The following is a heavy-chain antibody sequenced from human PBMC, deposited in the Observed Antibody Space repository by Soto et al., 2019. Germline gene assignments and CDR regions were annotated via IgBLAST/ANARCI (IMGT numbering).Heavy chain of an antibody. Sequence: GSLRLSCAASGFTFSDYYMSWIRQAPGKGLEWVSYISGSDGAVYYADSVKGRFTISRDNAKSSLYLQMNSLRAEDTAVYYCARDMIVIRGAFHIWGQGTKVTVSS. CDR3: ARDMIVIRGAFHI. CDR2: ISGSDGAV. D-gene: IGHD3-22*01. V-gene: IGHV3-11*01. CDR1: GFTFSDYY. J-gene: IGHJ3*02.